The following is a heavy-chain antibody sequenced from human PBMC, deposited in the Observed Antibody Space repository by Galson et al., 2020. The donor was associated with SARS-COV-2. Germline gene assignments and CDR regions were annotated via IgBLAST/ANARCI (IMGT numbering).Heavy chain of an antibody. Sequence: GGSLRLSCAASGFTFDDYAMNWVRQAPGKGLEWVSGISWNSGRIGYADSVKGRFTISRDNVKNSLYLQMNSLRAEDTALYYCAKDSLGSYSYGMDVWGQGTTVTVSS. CDR1: GFTFDDYA. D-gene: IGHD3-10*01. J-gene: IGHJ6*02. V-gene: IGHV3-9*01. CDR2: ISWNSGRI. CDR3: AKDSLGSYSYGMDV.